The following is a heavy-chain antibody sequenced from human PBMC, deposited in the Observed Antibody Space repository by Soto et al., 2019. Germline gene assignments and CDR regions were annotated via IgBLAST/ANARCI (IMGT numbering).Heavy chain of an antibody. Sequence: ASLKVSCKASGYTFTCYYIQWVRQAPGQGLEWMGWINPNSGGTNYAQQFKGRVTMTRDTSISTAYMELSRLSSDDRAVYYCARDLRRLRGNLTHSDYWGQGTLVTVSS. V-gene: IGHV1-2*02. D-gene: IGHD2-21*02. CDR1: GYTFTCYY. CDR3: ARDLRRLRGNLTHSDY. CDR2: INPNSGGT. J-gene: IGHJ4*02.